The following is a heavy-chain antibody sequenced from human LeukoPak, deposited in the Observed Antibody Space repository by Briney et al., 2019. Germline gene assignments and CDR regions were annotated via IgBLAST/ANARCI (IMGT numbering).Heavy chain of an antibody. J-gene: IGHJ4*02. D-gene: IGHD2-15*01. CDR1: GGSFSGYY. CDR2: INHSGST. V-gene: IGHV4-34*01. Sequence: SETVSLTCAVYGGSFSGYYWSWIRQPPGKGLEWIGEINHSGSTNYNPSLKSRVTISVDTSKNQFSLKLSSVTAADTAVYYCARGRCSGGSCYAVDFDYWGQGSLASVSS. CDR3: ARGRCSGGSCYAVDFDY.